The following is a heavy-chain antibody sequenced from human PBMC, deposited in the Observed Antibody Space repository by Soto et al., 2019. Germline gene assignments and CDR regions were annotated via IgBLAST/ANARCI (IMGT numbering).Heavy chain of an antibody. J-gene: IGHJ3*02. CDR3: AKVVGVSRYDAFDI. CDR2: ISASANT. CDR1: GFTFSSYA. Sequence: GGSLRLSCAASGFTFSSYAISWVRQAPEKGLEWVSAISASANTYYADSVKGRLTISRDNSKNTLYLQMDSLRAEDTAVYYCAKVVGVSRYDAFDIWGQGTMVTVSS. V-gene: IGHV3-23*01. D-gene: IGHD3-10*01.